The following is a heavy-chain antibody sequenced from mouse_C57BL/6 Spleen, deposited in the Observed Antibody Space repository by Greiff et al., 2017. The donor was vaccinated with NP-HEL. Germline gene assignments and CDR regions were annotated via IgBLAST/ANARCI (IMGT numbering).Heavy chain of an antibody. D-gene: IGHD1-1*01. CDR1: GFSLSTFGMG. J-gene: IGHJ2*01. Sequence: QVTLKESGPGILQPSQTLSLTCSFSGFSLSTFGMGVGWIRQPSGKGLEWLAHIWWDDDKYYNPALKSRLTISKDTSKNQVFLKIANVDTAETATYYCARIANYYGSWYFDYWGQGTTLTVSS. CDR2: IWWDDDK. V-gene: IGHV8-8*01. CDR3: ARIANYYGSWYFDY.